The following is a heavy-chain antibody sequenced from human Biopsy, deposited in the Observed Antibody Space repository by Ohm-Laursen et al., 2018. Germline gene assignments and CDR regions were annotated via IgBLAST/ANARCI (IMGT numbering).Heavy chain of an antibody. CDR3: GNEVHGRDH. V-gene: IGHV4-34*08. Sequence: SETLSLTWEVYGKTFSDYYWSWIRQPPGKGLEWIGQINQSGRTNYNPSLKSRVNISADKSNNQFSLKLTSVTSADTAVYFCGNEVHGRDHWGRGTLVTVSS. J-gene: IGHJ2*01. CDR2: INQSGRT. CDR1: GKTFSDYY. D-gene: IGHD2-15*01.